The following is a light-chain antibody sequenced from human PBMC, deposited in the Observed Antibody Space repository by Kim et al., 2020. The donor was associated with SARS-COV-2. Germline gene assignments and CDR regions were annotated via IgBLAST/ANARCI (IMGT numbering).Light chain of an antibody. J-gene: IGKJ1*01. Sequence: CQGERATLSCRASQNTRGSHLAWNQRKPGQAPRLLIYGASSRATGIPDRFGGSGSGTDFTLTITRLEPVDLAMYYWKDYVTSSRRFGQGTKVDIK. CDR3: KDYVTSSRR. CDR1: QNTRGSH. V-gene: IGKV3-20*01. CDR2: GAS.